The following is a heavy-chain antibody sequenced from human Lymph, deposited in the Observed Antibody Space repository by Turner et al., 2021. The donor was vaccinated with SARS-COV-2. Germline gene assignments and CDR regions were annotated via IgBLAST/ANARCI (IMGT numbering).Heavy chain of an antibody. CDR3: ARDFHFIPSSNSCAY. J-gene: IGHJ4*02. CDR2: INPSGGST. CDR1: GYTFSSNY. Sequence: QVQLVQSGAEVKKPGAAVKVSCEASGYTFSSNYMHWVRQAPGQGLEWMGIINPSGGSTSYVQKFQGRVTMTGDTSTSTVYMELSSLRSEDTAVYYCARDFHFIPSSNSCAYWGQGTLVTVSS. V-gene: IGHV1-46*01. D-gene: IGHD2-2*01.